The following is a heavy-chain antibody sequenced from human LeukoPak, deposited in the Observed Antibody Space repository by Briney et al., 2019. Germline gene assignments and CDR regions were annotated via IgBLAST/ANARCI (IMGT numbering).Heavy chain of an antibody. CDR3: ARDHGDVDTAMISFDI. CDR1: GGSISSYY. V-gene: IGHV4-59*01. J-gene: IGHJ3*02. CDR2: IYYSGST. D-gene: IGHD5-18*01. Sequence: SETLCLTCTVSGGSISSYYWSWIRQPPGKGLEWIGYIYYSGSTNYNPSLKSRVTISVDTSKNQFSLKLSSVTAADTAVYYCARDHGDVDTAMISFDIWGQGTMVTVSS.